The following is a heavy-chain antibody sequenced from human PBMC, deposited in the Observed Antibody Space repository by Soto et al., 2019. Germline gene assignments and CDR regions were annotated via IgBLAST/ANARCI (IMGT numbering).Heavy chain of an antibody. CDR1: GYTFTSYC. CDR2: ISAYNGNT. V-gene: IGHV1-18*04. CDR3: ARDPYAGYSSSLDNYYYGMDV. J-gene: IGHJ6*02. Sequence: ASVKVSCKASGYTFTSYCISWVRQAPGQGLEWMGWISAYNGNTNYAQKLQGRVTMTTDTSTSTAYMELRSLRSDDTAVYYCARDPYAGYSSSLDNYYYGMDVWGQGTTVTVS. D-gene: IGHD6-13*01.